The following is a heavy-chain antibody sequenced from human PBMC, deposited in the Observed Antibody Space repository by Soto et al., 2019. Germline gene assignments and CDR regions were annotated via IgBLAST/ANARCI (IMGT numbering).Heavy chain of an antibody. CDR2: IWYDGSNK. CDR1: GFTFSIYG. J-gene: IGHJ4*02. CDR3: ARGERNDNGNYAFDY. D-gene: IGHD4-17*01. V-gene: IGHV3-33*01. Sequence: GGSLRLSCVASGFTFSIYGMHWVRQAPGKGLEWVAVIWYDGSNKYYAESVKGRFTISRDNSKNTLYLQMNSLRAEDTAVYYCARGERNDNGNYAFDYWGEGTLVTVSS.